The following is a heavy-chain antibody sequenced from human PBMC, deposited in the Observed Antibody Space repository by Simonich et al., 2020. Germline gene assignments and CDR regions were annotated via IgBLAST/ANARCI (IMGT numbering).Heavy chain of an antibody. Sequence: QVQLVQSGAEVKKPGASVKVSCKASGNTFTGYYMHWVRQAPGKGLEGMERIKPNRGGTNYAQKVQGRVTMTRDTSISTAYRELSRLRSDDTAVYYCATGIAARYYYYGMDVWGQGTTVTVSS. D-gene: IGHD6-6*01. CDR3: ATGIAARYYYYGMDV. CDR2: IKPNRGGT. V-gene: IGHV1-2*06. J-gene: IGHJ6*02. CDR1: GNTFTGYY.